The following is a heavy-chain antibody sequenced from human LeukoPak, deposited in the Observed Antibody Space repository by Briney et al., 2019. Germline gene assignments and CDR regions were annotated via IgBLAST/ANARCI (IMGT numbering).Heavy chain of an antibody. CDR2: ISGSGGST. J-gene: IGHJ4*02. CDR1: GFTFSSYW. CDR3: AKALGSGYYYDSSGSPVGY. V-gene: IGHV3-23*01. Sequence: PGGSLGLSCAASGFTFSSYWMSWVRQAPGKGLEWVSAISGSGGSTYYADSVKGRFTISRDNSKNTLYLQMNSLRAEDTAVYYCAKALGSGYYYDSSGSPVGYWGQGTLVTVSS. D-gene: IGHD3-22*01.